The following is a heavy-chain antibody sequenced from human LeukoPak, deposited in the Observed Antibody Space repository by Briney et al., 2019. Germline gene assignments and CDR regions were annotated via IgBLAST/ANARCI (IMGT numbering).Heavy chain of an antibody. CDR2: IYYSGST. V-gene: IGHV4-61*01. CDR3: ARGNWNDVGYYYYYMDV. J-gene: IGHJ6*03. CDR1: GYSISSGYY. D-gene: IGHD1-20*01. Sequence: PSETLSLTCTVSGYSISSGYYWGWIRQPPGKGLEWIGYIYYSGSTNYNPSLKSRVTISVDTSKNQFSLKLSSVTAADTAVYYCARGNWNDVGYYYYYMDVWGKGTTVTVSS.